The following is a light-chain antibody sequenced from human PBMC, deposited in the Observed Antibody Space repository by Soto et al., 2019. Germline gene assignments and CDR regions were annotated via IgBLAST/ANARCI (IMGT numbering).Light chain of an antibody. V-gene: IGLV2-14*03. CDR3: SSYTSRSTLGV. J-gene: IGLJ2*01. CDR1: NSDIGGYNY. Sequence: QSALTQPASVSGSPGQSITISCTGTNSDIGGYNYVSWYQQHPGKAPKLMIYDVSNRPSGVSYRFSGSKSGNTASLTISGLQAEVEADYYCSSYTSRSTLGVFGGGTKLTVL. CDR2: DVS.